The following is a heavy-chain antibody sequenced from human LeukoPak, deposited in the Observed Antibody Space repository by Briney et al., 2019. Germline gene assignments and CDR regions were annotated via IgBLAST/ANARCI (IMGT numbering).Heavy chain of an antibody. J-gene: IGHJ4*02. CDR3: ARGRRVYSSWGRRYYFDY. D-gene: IGHD6-13*01. V-gene: IGHV4-34*01. CDR1: GFTFSDYY. Sequence: TSGGSLRLSCAASGFTFSDYYMSWIRQPPGKGLEWIGEINHSGSTNYNPSLKGRVTISVDTSKNQFSLKLSSVTAADTAVYYCARGRRVYSSWGRRYYFDYWGQGTLVTVSS. CDR2: INHSGST.